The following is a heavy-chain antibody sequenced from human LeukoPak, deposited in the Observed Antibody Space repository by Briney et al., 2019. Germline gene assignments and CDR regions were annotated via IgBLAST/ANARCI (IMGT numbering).Heavy chain of an antibody. J-gene: IGHJ4*02. CDR3: ARGTVTTPLGY. Sequence: GGSLRLSXAASGFTFSGYSMNWVRQAPGKGLEWVSSISSSSSYIYYADSVKGRFTISRDNAKNSLYLQMNSLRAEDTAVYYCARGTVTTPLGYWGQGTLVTVSS. CDR2: ISSSSSYI. D-gene: IGHD4-17*01. V-gene: IGHV3-21*01. CDR1: GFTFSGYS.